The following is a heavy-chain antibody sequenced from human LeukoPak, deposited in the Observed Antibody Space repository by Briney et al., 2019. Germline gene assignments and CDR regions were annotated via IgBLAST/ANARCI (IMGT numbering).Heavy chain of an antibody. Sequence: TGGSLRLSCAASGFTFSSYSMNWVRQAPGKGLEWVSSISSSSSYIYYADSVKGRFTISRDNAKNSLYLQLNSLRAEDTAVYYCASYATAMVRAFDIWGQGTMVTVSS. J-gene: IGHJ3*02. CDR2: ISSSSSYI. V-gene: IGHV3-21*01. CDR3: ASYATAMVRAFDI. D-gene: IGHD5-18*01. CDR1: GFTFSSYS.